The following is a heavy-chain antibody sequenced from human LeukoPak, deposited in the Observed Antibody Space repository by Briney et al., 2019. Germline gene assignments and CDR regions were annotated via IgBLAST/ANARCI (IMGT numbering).Heavy chain of an antibody. D-gene: IGHD2-15*01. CDR3: AKAPVTSCRGAFCYPFDY. CDR2: IKEDGGEK. CDR1: GFPFNTFW. Sequence: GGSLRLSCAASGFPFNTFWMSWVRQAPGKGLEWVANIKEDGGEKYYVDSVKGRFTISRDNAKNSLYLQMNSLRAEDAAVYYCAKAPVTSCRGAFCYPFDYWGQGTLVTVSS. V-gene: IGHV3-7*03. J-gene: IGHJ4*02.